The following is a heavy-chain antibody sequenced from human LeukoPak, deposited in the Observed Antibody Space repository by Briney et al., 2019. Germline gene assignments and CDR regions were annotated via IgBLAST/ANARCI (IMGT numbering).Heavy chain of an antibody. V-gene: IGHV4-34*01. CDR3: AGGGDIVVVPAI. D-gene: IGHD2-2*01. CDR1: GGSFSGYY. CDR2: INHSGST. Sequence: PSETLSLTCAVYGGSFSGYYWSWIRQPPGKGLEWIGEINHSGSTNYNPSLKSRVTISVDTSKNQCSLKLSSVTAADTAVYYCAGGGDIVVVPAIWGQGTLVTVSS. J-gene: IGHJ4*02.